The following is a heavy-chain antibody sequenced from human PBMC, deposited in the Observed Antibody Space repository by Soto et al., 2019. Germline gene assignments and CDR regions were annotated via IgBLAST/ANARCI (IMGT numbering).Heavy chain of an antibody. V-gene: IGHV1-69*02. J-gene: IGHJ4*02. CDR2: IIPIRSLA. CDR3: ASPMNCSGGSCYFSYFDY. D-gene: IGHD2-15*01. Sequence: QVQLVQSGAEVKKPGSSVKVSCKASGSTYSSYSISWVRQAPGQGLEWMGRIIPIRSLANYAQKFQDRVTITANNSTGQDYLDLSSLRAEDTAVYYCASPMNCSGGSCYFSYFDYWRQGTLVTVSS. CDR1: GSTYSSYS.